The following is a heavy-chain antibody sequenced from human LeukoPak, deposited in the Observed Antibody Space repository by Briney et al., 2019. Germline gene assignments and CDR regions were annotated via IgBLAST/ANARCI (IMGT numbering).Heavy chain of an antibody. V-gene: IGHV3-49*03. CDR3: TRSYDVLTGYYPPDY. Sequence: GGSLRLSCTASGFTFGDYVMSWFRQAPGKGLEWVGFIRSKGYGSTTQYAASVKGRFTISRDDSKSIAYLQMNSLKTEDTAVYYGTRSYDVLTGYYPPDYWGQGTLVTVSS. J-gene: IGHJ4*02. CDR1: GFTFGDYV. CDR2: IRSKGYGSTT. D-gene: IGHD3-9*01.